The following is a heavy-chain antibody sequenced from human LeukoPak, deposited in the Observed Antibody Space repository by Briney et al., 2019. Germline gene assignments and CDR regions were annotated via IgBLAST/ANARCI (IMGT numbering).Heavy chain of an antibody. J-gene: IGHJ3*02. CDR3: ARSRVGGPDAFDI. Sequence: GESLKISCKGSGYILTSYWIGWVRQMPGKGLEWMGIIYPGDSDSRYSPSFQGQVTISADKSISTAYLQWSSLKASDTAMYYCARSRVGGPDAFDIWGQGTMVTVSS. V-gene: IGHV5-51*01. CDR1: GYILTSYW. D-gene: IGHD6-13*01. CDR2: IYPGDSDS.